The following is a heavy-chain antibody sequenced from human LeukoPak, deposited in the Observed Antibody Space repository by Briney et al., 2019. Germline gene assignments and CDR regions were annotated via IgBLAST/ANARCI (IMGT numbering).Heavy chain of an antibody. CDR2: MNPNSGNT. D-gene: IGHD3-22*01. V-gene: IGHV1-8*01. J-gene: IGHJ4*02. Sequence: GASVKVSCKASGYTFTSYNINWVRQATGQGLEWMGWMNPNSGNTGYAQKFQGRVTMTRNTSISTAYMELSSLRSEDTAVYYCALIVVFEDEHYFDYWGQGTLVTVSS. CDR1: GYTFTSYN. CDR3: ALIVVFEDEHYFDY.